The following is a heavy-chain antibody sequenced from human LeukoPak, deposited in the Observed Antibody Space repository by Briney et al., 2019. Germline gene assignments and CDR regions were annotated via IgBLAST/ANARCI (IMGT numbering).Heavy chain of an antibody. J-gene: IGHJ4*02. CDR1: GFTFSSYW. CDR3: ARIVATIGPFDY. V-gene: IGHV3-48*03. CDR2: ISSIGSTI. Sequence: GGSLRLSCAASGFTFSSYWMNWVRQAPGGGGGWVSYISSIGSTIYYADSVKGRFPISRDNAKTSLYLQMNSLRAEDTAVYYCARIVATIGPFDYWGQGTLVTAPS. D-gene: IGHD5-12*01.